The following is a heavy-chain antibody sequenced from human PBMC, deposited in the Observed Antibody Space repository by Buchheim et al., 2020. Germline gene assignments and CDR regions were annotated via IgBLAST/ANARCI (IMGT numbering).Heavy chain of an antibody. V-gene: IGHV3-23*01. CDR1: GFTFSSYA. D-gene: IGHD7-27*01. J-gene: IGHJ4*02. CDR2: ITGSGTDT. Sequence: EVQLLESGGGLVQPGGSLRLSCAASGFTFSSYAMSWVRQAPGKGLEWVSVITGSGTDTYLADSVKGRFTISRDNSKNTLDLQMNSLRAEDTAVYYCARVSDSSWGKFWGQGTL. CDR3: ARVSDSSWGKF.